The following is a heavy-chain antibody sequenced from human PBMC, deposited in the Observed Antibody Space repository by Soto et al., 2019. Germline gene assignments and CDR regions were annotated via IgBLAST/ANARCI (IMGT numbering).Heavy chain of an antibody. Sequence: SETLSLTCAVSGGSISGGCFSWSWIRQAPGKGLEWIGYILHTGGTQYNPSLKSRVSMSVDKSKNQFSLHLTSVTAADPAVYYCSRLKFGEGFDYFVQCALVTGSS. D-gene: IGHD3-10*01. CDR2: ILHTGGT. J-gene: IGHJ4*02. V-gene: IGHV4-30-2*01. CDR1: GGSISGGCFS. CDR3: SRLKFGEGFDY.